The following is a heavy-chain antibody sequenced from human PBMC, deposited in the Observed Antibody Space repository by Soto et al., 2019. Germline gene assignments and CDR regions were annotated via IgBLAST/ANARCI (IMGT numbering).Heavy chain of an antibody. J-gene: IGHJ5*02. Sequence: PGGSLRLSCAGSGFTFGDSYMSWIRQAPGRGLEWLSYISPGSRYPAYADSVKGRFTISRDDAKRSLYLQMMSLTAEDTAIYYCVRGGGGGLFDPWGQGTMVTVSS. CDR2: ISPGSRYP. CDR3: VRGGGGGLFDP. D-gene: IGHD2-15*01. V-gene: IGHV3-11*06. CDR1: GFTFGDSY.